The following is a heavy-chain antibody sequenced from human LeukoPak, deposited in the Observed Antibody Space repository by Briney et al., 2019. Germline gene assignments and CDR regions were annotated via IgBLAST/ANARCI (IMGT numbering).Heavy chain of an antibody. J-gene: IGHJ6*02. CDR1: GFTVSSNY. CDR2: IYSGGST. V-gene: IGHV3-66*01. Sequence: GGSLRLSCAASGFTVSSNYMSWVRQAPGKGLEWVSVIYSGGSTYYADSVEGRFTISRDNSKNTLYLQMNSLRAEDTAVYYCARDANYHGSGSYPYYGMDVWGQGTTVTVSS. D-gene: IGHD3-10*01. CDR3: ARDANYHGSGSYPYYGMDV.